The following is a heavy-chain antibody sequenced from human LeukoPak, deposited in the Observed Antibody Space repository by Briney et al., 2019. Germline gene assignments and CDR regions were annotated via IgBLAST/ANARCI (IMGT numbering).Heavy chain of an antibody. CDR1: GGSFSGYY. Sequence: SETLSLTCAVYGGSFSGYYWSWIRQPPGKGLEWIGEINHSGSTNYNPSLKSRVTISVDTSKNQFSLKLSSVTAADTAVYYCARGVGATELHYWGQGTLVTVSS. J-gene: IGHJ4*02. CDR3: ARGVGATELHY. V-gene: IGHV4-34*01. D-gene: IGHD1-26*01. CDR2: INHSGST.